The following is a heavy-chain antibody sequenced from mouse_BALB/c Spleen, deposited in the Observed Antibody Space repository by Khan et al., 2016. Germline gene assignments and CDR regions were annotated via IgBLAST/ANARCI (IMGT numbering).Heavy chain of an antibody. CDR3: ASYHFYAMDY. CDR2: IDPANGNT. J-gene: IGHJ4*01. CDR1: GFNIKDTY. V-gene: IGHV14-3*02. Sequence: VQLQQSGAELVKPGASVKLSCTASGFNIKDTYMHWVKQRPEQGLEWIGRIDPANGNTKYDAKFQGKATITADTSSNTAYLQLSSLTSEDTAVYYCASYHFYAMDYWGQGTSVTVSS.